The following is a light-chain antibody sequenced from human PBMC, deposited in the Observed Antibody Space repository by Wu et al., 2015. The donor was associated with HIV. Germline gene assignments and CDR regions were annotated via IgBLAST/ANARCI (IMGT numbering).Light chain of an antibody. CDR1: QIVSSNY. CDR2: DAS. Sequence: EIVLTQSPGTLSLSLGERATLSCRASQIVSSNYLAWYQQKPGQAPRLLIYDASNRATGIPARFSGSGSGTDFTLTISSLEPEDFAVYYCQQRSNWPSWTFGQGTKVEIK. V-gene: IGKV3-11*01. J-gene: IGKJ1*01. CDR3: QQRSNWPSWT.